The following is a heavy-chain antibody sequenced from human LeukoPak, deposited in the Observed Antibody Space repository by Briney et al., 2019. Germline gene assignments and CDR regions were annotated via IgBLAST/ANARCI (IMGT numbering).Heavy chain of an antibody. Sequence: VASVKVSCKASGGTFSSYAISWVRQAPGQGLEWMGGIIPSFGTANYAQKFQGRVTITADESTSTAYMELSSLRSEDTVVYYCARASSGWYLFDYWGQGTLVTVSS. V-gene: IGHV1-69*13. CDR3: ARASSGWYLFDY. CDR2: IIPSFGTA. J-gene: IGHJ4*02. CDR1: GGTFSSYA. D-gene: IGHD6-19*01.